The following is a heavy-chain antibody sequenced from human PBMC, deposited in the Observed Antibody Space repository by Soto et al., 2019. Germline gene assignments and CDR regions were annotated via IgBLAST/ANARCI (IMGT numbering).Heavy chain of an antibody. CDR2: IDPSDSYT. J-gene: IGHJ6*02. CDR1: GYSFTSYW. V-gene: IGHV5-10-1*01. D-gene: IGHD6-13*01. Sequence: GESLKISCKGSGYSFTSYWISWVRQMPGKGLEWMGRIDPSDSYTNYSPSFQGHVTISADKSISTAYLQWSSLKASDTAMYYCARRSSIAAAGFGMDVWGQGTTVPVPS. CDR3: ARRSSIAAAGFGMDV.